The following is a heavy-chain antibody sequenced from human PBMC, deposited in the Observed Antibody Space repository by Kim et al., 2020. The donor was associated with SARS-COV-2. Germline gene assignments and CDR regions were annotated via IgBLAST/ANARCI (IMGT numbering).Heavy chain of an antibody. CDR3: AKDLNNWNGGAFDI. CDR2: ISGSGGST. J-gene: IGHJ3*02. CDR1: GFTFSSYA. V-gene: IGHV3-23*01. Sequence: LSLTCAASGFTFSSYAMSWVRQAPGKGLEWVSAISGSGGSTYYADSVKGRFTISRDNSKNTLYLQMNSLRAEDTAVYYCAKDLNNWNGGAFDIWGQGTMVTVSS. D-gene: IGHD1-20*01.